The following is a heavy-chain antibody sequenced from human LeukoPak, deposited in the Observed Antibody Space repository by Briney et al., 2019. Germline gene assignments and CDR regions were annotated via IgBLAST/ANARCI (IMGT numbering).Heavy chain of an antibody. V-gene: IGHV4-34*01. CDR3: ARDTTTGLSWFDP. CDR2: INHSGST. Sequence: PSETLSLTCTVYGGSFSGYYWSWIRQPPGKGLEWIGEINHSGSTNYNPSLKSRVTISVDTSKNQFSLKLSSVPAADTAVYYCARDTTTGLSWFDPWGQGTLVTVSS. J-gene: IGHJ5*02. CDR1: GGSFSGYY. D-gene: IGHD4-11*01.